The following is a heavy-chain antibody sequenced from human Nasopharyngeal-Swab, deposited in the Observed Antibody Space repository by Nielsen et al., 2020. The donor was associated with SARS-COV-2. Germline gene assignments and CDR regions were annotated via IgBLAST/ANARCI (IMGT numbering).Heavy chain of an antibody. J-gene: IGHJ4*02. CDR1: GYSFTSYW. D-gene: IGHD1-7*01. CDR2: IYPGDSDT. V-gene: IGHV5-51*01. Sequence: GESLKISCKGSGYSFTSYWIGWVRQMPGKGLEWMGIIYPGDSDTNYSPSFQGHVTISADKSISTAYLQWSSLKASDTAMYYCARFSSGTIPSVDYWGQGTLVTVSS. CDR3: ARFSSGTIPSVDY.